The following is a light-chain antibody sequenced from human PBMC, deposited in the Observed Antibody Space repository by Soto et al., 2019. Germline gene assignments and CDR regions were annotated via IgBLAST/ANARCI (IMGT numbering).Light chain of an antibody. Sequence: DIVLTQSPGTLSLSPGERTSLNCRASQSVRSSYLAWYQQQPGQAPRLLIHGASRRATGIPDRFSGSGSGTDFTLTINRLEPEDFAVYYCQQYNNWPWTFGQGTKVDI. J-gene: IGKJ1*01. CDR3: QQYNNWPWT. CDR1: QSVRSSY. V-gene: IGKV3-20*01. CDR2: GAS.